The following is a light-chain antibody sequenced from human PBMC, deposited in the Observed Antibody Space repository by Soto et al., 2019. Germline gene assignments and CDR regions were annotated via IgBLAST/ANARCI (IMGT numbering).Light chain of an antibody. V-gene: IGKV3-20*01. J-gene: IGKJ1*01. CDR3: QHYGSSPRT. CDR1: QSITNNY. Sequence: EIVLTQSPGTLSFSPGERATLSCRASQSITNNYLAWYQQKAGQVPRLLLYGASTMPTGIPDRFSGSGSGTDFTLTITRLEPDDFAVYYCQHYGSSPRTFGQGTKVEIK. CDR2: GAS.